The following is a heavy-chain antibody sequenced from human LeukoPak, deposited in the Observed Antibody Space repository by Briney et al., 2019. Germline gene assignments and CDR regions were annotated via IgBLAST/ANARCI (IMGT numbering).Heavy chain of an antibody. Sequence: SETLSLTCAVYGGSFSGYYWSWIRQPPGKGLEWIGEMNHSGSTNYNPSLKSGVTISVDTSKNQFSLHLSSVTAAATAVYYCARGRTPYYYDSSGYKYYFDYWGQGTLVTVSS. D-gene: IGHD3-22*01. J-gene: IGHJ4*02. V-gene: IGHV4-34*01. CDR3: ARGRTPYYYDSSGYKYYFDY. CDR1: GGSFSGYY. CDR2: MNHSGST.